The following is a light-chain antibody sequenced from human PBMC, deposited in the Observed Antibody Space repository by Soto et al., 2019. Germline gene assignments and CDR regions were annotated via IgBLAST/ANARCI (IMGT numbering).Light chain of an antibody. Sequence: EIVMTQSPATLSLSPGERATLSCRASQSVSSNVAWYQQIPGQTPRLLIYGASTRATGIPARFSGSGSGTEFTLSIGSLQSEDFAVYYCQQYNDWPPTFGQGTKVDIK. V-gene: IGKV3-15*01. CDR2: GAS. CDR1: QSVSSN. CDR3: QQYNDWPPT. J-gene: IGKJ1*01.